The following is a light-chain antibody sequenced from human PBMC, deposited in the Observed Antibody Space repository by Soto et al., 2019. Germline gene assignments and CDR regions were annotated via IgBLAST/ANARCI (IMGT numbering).Light chain of an antibody. CDR2: GVS. Sequence: EIVLTQSPATLSVSPGERVTISCRASESLSYFLAWYQHKLCQSPRLLIYGVSTRVAGVPSRFSGGGSATDFTLTISSLQSEDFAVYYCQSYNDWPFAFGQGTKVDIK. V-gene: IGKV3-15*01. CDR3: QSYNDWPFA. CDR1: ESLSYF. J-gene: IGKJ2*01.